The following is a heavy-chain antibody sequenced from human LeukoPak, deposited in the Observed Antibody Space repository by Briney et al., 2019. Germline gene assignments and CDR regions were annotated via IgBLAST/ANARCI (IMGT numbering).Heavy chain of an antibody. CDR1: GGTFGSYP. Sequence: SVKVSCKASGGTFGSYPISWVRQAPGQGLEWMGGILPIFGTSTYSQKFQGRVTITADEYTTTVSMELSSLNSDDTAVYYCASPSSYCGGDCYTPVDYWGQGTLVTVSS. J-gene: IGHJ4*02. CDR3: ASPSSYCGGDCYTPVDY. V-gene: IGHV1-69*13. D-gene: IGHD2-21*02. CDR2: ILPIFGTS.